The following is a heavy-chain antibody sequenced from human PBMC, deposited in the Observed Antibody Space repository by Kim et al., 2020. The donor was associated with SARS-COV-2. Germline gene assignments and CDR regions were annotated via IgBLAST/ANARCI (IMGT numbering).Heavy chain of an antibody. CDR1: GGSISSGGYY. J-gene: IGHJ3*02. Sequence: SETLSLTCTVSGGSISSGGYYWSWIRQHPGKGLEWIGHIYYSGSTYYNPSLKSRVTITVDTSKTQFSLKLSSVTAADTAVYYCARGYSSGWSRYSAFDIWGQGTMVTVSS. CDR3: ARGYSSGWSRYSAFDI. CDR2: IYYSGST. V-gene: IGHV4-31*03. D-gene: IGHD6-19*01.